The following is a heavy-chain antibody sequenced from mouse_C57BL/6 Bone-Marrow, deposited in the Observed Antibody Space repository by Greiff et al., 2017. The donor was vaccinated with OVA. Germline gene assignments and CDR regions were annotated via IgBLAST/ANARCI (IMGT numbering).Heavy chain of an antibody. J-gene: IGHJ2*01. CDR2: IDPEDGET. Sequence: EVQLQQSGAELVKPGASVKLSCTASGFNIKDYYMHWVKQRTEQGLAWIGRIDPEDGETTYAPKFQGKATLTADTSSNTANLQHSSLTSEDTAVYYCARWYITTPHYFDYWGQGTTLTVSS. CDR3: ARWYITTPHYFDY. CDR1: GFNIKDYY. V-gene: IGHV14-2*01. D-gene: IGHD1-1*01.